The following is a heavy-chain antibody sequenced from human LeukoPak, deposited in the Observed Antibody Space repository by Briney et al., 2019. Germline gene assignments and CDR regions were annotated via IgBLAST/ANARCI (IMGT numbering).Heavy chain of an antibody. CDR2: IIPIFGTA. D-gene: IGHD3-22*01. V-gene: IGHV1-69*05. CDR3: ATSPYITMIVVGPFDY. CDR1: GGTFSSYA. J-gene: IGHJ4*02. Sequence: SVKVSCKASGGTFSSYAISWVRQAPGQGLEWMGRIIPIFGTANYAQKFQGRVTITTDEPTSTAYMELSSLRSEDTAVYYCATSPYITMIVVGPFDYWGQGTLVTVSS.